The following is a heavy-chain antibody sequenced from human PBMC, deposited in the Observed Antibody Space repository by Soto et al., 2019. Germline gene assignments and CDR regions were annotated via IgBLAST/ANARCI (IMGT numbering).Heavy chain of an antibody. CDR1: GGSISSSSYY. J-gene: IGHJ4*02. D-gene: IGHD6-13*01. CDR3: ARHGIAAAGQFGY. Sequence: QLQLQESGPGLVKPSETLSLTCTVSGGSISSSSYYWGWIRQPPGKGLEWIGSIYYSGSTYYNPSLKSRVTISVATSKNHFSLKLSSVTAADTAVYYCARHGIAAAGQFGYWGQGTLVTVSS. CDR2: IYYSGST. V-gene: IGHV4-39*01.